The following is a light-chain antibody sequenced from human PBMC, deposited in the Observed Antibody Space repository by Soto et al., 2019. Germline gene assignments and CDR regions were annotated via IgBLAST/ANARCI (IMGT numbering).Light chain of an antibody. V-gene: IGLV2-8*01. CDR1: SSDIGGYKY. CDR2: EVS. CDR3: SSYAGRNNVV. Sequence: QSVLTQPPSASGSPGQSVTISCTGTSSDIGGYKYVSWYQQHPDKAPKLMIYEVSKRPSGVPDRFSGSKSGNTASLTVSGLQTEDEADYYCSSYAGRNNVVFGGGTKLTVL. J-gene: IGLJ2*01.